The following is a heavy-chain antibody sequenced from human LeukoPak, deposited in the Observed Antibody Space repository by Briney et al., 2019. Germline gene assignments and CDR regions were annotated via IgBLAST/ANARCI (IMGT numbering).Heavy chain of an antibody. CDR2: IYYSGST. CDR3: ARQGGIPGGLDP. Sequence: SETLSLTCTVSGGSISSSSYYWGWIRQPPGKGLEWIGSIYYSGSTYYNPSLKSGVTISVDTSKNQFSLKLSSVTAADTAVYYCARQGGIPGGLDPWGQGTLVTVSS. J-gene: IGHJ5*02. D-gene: IGHD1-26*01. V-gene: IGHV4-39*01. CDR1: GGSISSSSYY.